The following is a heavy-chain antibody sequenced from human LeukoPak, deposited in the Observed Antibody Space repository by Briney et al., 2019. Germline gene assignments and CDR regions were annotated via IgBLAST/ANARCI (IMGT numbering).Heavy chain of an antibody. J-gene: IGHJ6*03. Sequence: GGSLRLSCAASGFTFSSYGMHWVRRAPGKGLEWVAFIRYDGSNKYYADSVKGRFTISRDNSKNTLYLQMNSLRAEDTAVYYCAKDGGGYYPYYYYYMDVWGKRTTVTISS. CDR2: IRYDGSNK. CDR3: AKDGGGYYPYYYYYMDV. V-gene: IGHV3-30*02. D-gene: IGHD3-22*01. CDR1: GFTFSSYG.